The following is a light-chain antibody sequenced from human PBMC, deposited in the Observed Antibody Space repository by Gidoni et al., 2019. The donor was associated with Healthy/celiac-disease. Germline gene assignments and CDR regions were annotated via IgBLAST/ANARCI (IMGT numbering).Light chain of an antibody. CDR1: QSISSD. J-gene: IGKJ4*01. Sequence: IQTTQSPSSRSGAVGDRVTITCRASQSISSDFNWYSQKPGNAPKLLIYAASSLQRGVPSRFSGSGSGTDFTLTISSLQPEDFAPYYCQQSYSTPLTFGGGTKVEIK. CDR2: AAS. CDR3: QQSYSTPLT. V-gene: IGKV1-39*01.